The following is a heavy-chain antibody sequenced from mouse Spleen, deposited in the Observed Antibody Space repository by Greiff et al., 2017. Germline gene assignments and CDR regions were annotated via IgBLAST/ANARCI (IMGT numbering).Heavy chain of an antibody. V-gene: IGHV5-9-3*01. CDR2: ISSGGGNT. D-gene: IGHD2-5*01. CDR3: ARAPYSTYYAMDY. Sequence: EVHLVESGGGLVKPGGSLKLSCAASGFTFSSYAMSWVRQTPEKRLEWVAYISSGGGNTYYPDSVKGRFTISRDNAKNTLYLQMSSLRSEDTALYYCARAPYSTYYAMDYWGQGTSVTVSS. CDR1: GFTFSSYA. J-gene: IGHJ4*01.